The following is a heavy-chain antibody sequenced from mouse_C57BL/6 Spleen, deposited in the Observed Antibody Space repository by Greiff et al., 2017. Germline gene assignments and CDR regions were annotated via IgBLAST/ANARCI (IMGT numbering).Heavy chain of an antibody. CDR3: ASNDYYAMDY. Sequence: VKLMESGAELVKPGASVKISCKASGYAFSSYWMNWVKQRPGKGLEWIGQIYPGDGDTNYNGKFKGKATLTADKSSSTAYMQLSSLTSEDSAVYFCASNDYYAMDYWGQGTSVTVSS. CDR2: IYPGDGDT. CDR1: GYAFSSYW. V-gene: IGHV1-80*01. J-gene: IGHJ4*01.